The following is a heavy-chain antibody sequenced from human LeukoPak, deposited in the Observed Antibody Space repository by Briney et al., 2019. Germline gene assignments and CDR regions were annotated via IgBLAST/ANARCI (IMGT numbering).Heavy chain of an antibody. J-gene: IGHJ4*02. Sequence: GGSLRLSRATSGFTFSEHYIDWVRRAPGKGLEWVGRIKSKTDGGTTEYAAPVKGRFTISRDDSKSTLYLQMNSLKLEDTAVYFCGDLGDYRVGWGQGTLVTVSS. CDR1: GFTFSEHY. D-gene: IGHD4-17*01. V-gene: IGHV3-15*01. CDR2: IKSKTDGGTT. CDR3: GDLGDYRVG.